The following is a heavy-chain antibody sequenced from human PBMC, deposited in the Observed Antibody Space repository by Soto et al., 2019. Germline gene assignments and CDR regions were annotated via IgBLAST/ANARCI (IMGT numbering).Heavy chain of an antibody. D-gene: IGHD2-2*01. CDR2: INPNSGGT. CDR1: GYTFTGYY. Sequence: ASVKVSCKASGYTFTGYYMHWVRQAPGQGLEWMGWINPNSGGTNYAQKFQGRVTMTRDTSISTAYMELSRLGSDDTAVYYCARDFWTRKVVPAWAYWGQGTLVTVSS. V-gene: IGHV1-2*02. CDR3: ARDFWTRKVVPAWAY. J-gene: IGHJ4*02.